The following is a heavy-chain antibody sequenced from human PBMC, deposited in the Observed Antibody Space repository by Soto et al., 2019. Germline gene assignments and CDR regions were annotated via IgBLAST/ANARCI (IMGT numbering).Heavy chain of an antibody. V-gene: IGHV3-23*01. J-gene: IGHJ4*02. CDR3: ATSYDSSGYDY. CDR2: LSGSGIST. D-gene: IGHD3-22*01. Sequence: GGSLRLSCAASGFTFSSYAMSWVRQAPGKGLEWVSALSGSGISTYYADTVKGRFTISRDNSRNTLYLQMNSLRAEDTAVYYCATSYDSSGYDYWGQGTLVTVYS. CDR1: GFTFSSYA.